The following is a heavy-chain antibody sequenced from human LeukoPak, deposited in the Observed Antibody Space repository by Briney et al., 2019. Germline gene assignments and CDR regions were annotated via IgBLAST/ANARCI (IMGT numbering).Heavy chain of an antibody. CDR1: GYTLTELS. CDR2: FDPEDGET. D-gene: IGHD2-2*01. J-gene: IGHJ4*02. V-gene: IGHV1-24*01. Sequence: GASVKVSCKVSGYTLTELSMQWVRQAPGKGLEWMGGFDPEDGETIYAQKFQGRVTMTEDTSTDTAYMELSSLRSEDTAVYYCATVCCSSTSCPLCPLGPYYFDYWGQGTLVTVSS. CDR3: ATVCCSSTSCPLCPLGPYYFDY.